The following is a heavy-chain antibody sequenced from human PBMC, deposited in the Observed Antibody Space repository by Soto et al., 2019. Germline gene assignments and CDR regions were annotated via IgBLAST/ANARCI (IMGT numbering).Heavy chain of an antibody. CDR3: ARHGFGPLHGLVDV. D-gene: IGHD3-10*01. V-gene: IGHV4-59*08. CDR2: INYDGYS. J-gene: IGHJ6*02. Sequence: QVQLQESGPGLVKPSETLSLTCTVSGGSITNYYCSWFRQPPGKGLEWTGYINYDGYSAYNLSLKRRVPLSMDASKTQFSLMLESVTATDTAVYYCARHGFGPLHGLVDVWGPGTTVIVSS. CDR1: GGSITNYY.